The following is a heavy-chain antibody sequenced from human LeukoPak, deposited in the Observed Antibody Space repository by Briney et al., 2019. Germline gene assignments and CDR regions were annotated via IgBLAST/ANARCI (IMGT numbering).Heavy chain of an antibody. CDR1: GFTFSSYG. V-gene: IGHV3-33*06. CDR3: AKPFRRVGATTSGLDY. Sequence: GGSLSLSCAASGFTFSSYGMHWVRQAPGKGLEWVAVIWYDGSNKYYADSVKGRFTISRDNSKNTLYLQMNSLRAEDTAVYYCAKPFRRVGATTSGLDYWGQGTLVTVSS. D-gene: IGHD1-26*01. CDR2: IWYDGSNK. J-gene: IGHJ4*02.